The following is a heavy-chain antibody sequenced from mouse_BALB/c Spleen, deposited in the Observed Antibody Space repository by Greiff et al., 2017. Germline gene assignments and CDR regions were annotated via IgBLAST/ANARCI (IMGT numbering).Heavy chain of an antibody. J-gene: IGHJ3*01. CDR3: ARPELGRGFAY. CDR2: ISSGSSTI. D-gene: IGHD4-1*01. CDR1: GFTFSSFG. V-gene: IGHV5-17*02. Sequence: EVKLVESGGGLVQPGGSRKLSCAASGFTFSSFGMHWVRQAPEKGLEWVAYISSGSSTIYYADTVKGRFTISRDNPKNTLFLQMTSLRSEDTAMYYCARPELGRGFAYWGQGTLVTVSA.